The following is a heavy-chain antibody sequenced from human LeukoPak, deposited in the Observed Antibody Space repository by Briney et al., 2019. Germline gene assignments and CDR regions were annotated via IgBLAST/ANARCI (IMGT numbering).Heavy chain of an antibody. V-gene: IGHV6-1*01. CDR2: TYYRSTWYN. J-gene: IGHJ5*02. Sequence: QTLSLTCAISGDSVSSNSVAWNWIRQSPSRGLEWLGRTYYRSTWYNDYAVSVRGRITVNPDTSKNQFSLHLNSVTPEDTAVYYCARRLTQYDCFDPWGQGILVTVSS. CDR1: GDSVSSNSVA. CDR3: ARRLTQYDCFDP. D-gene: IGHD2-2*01.